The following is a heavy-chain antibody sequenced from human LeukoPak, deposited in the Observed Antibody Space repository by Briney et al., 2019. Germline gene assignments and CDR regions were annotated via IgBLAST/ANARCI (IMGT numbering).Heavy chain of an antibody. V-gene: IGHV3-53*01. Sequence: GGSLRLSCAASGFTVSSNYMSWVRQAPAKGLEWVSVIYNGGATYYADSVKGRFTISRDISKNTLYLQMSSLRVDDTAVYYCASALGTVVVPAAIHFDYWGQGTLVTVSS. CDR1: GFTVSSNY. CDR3: ASALGTVVVPAAIHFDY. D-gene: IGHD2-2*02. J-gene: IGHJ4*02. CDR2: IYNGGAT.